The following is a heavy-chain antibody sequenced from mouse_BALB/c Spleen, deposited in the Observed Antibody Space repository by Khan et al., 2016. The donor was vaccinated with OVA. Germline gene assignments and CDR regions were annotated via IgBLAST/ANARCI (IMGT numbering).Heavy chain of an antibody. D-gene: IGHD1-1*01. CDR2: IYYSGTI. CDR3: ARDYGSLYWYFDV. V-gene: IGHV3-5*02. Sequence: EVQLQESGPGLVKPSQTVSLTCTVTGLSITTGNSRWSWIRQFPGNKLEWIGNIYYSGTITYNPSLTSRNTITRDTSKNQFFLEMNSLTAEDTATYYCARDYGSLYWYFDVWGAGTTVTVSS. CDR1: GLSITTGNSR. J-gene: IGHJ1*01.